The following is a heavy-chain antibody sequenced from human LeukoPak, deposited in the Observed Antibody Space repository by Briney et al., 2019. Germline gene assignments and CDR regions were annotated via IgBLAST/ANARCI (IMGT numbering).Heavy chain of an antibody. Sequence: PSETLSLTCSVSGASVSSGGYYWSWIRQPAGKEMEWIGRINPSGDTNYNPSLKSRVTMSIQTSKYQLFLNLISVTAADTALYYCARGFSTGWYFDPWGRGTQVTVSS. D-gene: IGHD6-19*01. V-gene: IGHV4-61*02. CDR3: ARGFSTGWYFDP. CDR2: INPSGDT. J-gene: IGHJ2*01. CDR1: GASVSSGGYY.